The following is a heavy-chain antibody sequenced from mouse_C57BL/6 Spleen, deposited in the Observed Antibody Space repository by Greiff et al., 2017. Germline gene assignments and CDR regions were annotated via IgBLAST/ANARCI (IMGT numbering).Heavy chain of an antibody. Sequence: EVKVVESGGGLVQPKGSLKLSCAASGFSFNTYAMNWVRQAPGKGLEWVARIRSKSNNYAPDYADSVKDRFTISRDDSESILYLQMNNLKTEDTAKYYWVRPIYYGYYYAMDYWGQGTSVTVSS. D-gene: IGHD2-2*01. CDR2: IRSKSNNYAP. CDR1: GFSFNTYA. CDR3: VRPIYYGYYYAMDY. V-gene: IGHV10-1*01. J-gene: IGHJ4*01.